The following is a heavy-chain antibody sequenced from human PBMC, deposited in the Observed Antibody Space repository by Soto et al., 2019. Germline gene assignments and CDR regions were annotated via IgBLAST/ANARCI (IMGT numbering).Heavy chain of an antibody. V-gene: IGHV6-1*01. CDR3: ARGGYSSSWQLYYYYGMDV. J-gene: IGHJ6*02. D-gene: IGHD6-13*01. CDR2: TYYRSKWYN. CDR1: GDSVSSNSAA. Sequence: SQTLSLACAISGDSVSSNSAAWNWIRQSPSRGLEWLGRTYYRSKWYNDYAVSVKSRITINPDTSKNQFSLQLNSVTPEDTAVYYCARGGYSSSWQLYYYYGMDVWGQGTTVTSP.